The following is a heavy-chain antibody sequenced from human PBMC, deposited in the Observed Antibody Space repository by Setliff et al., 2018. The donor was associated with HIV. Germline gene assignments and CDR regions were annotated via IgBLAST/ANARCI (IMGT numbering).Heavy chain of an antibody. CDR3: ARTPTREWFLRAYFDY. CDR1: GFSLSNARMG. J-gene: IGHJ4*02. D-gene: IGHD3-3*01. V-gene: IGHV2-26*01. Sequence: SGPTLVNPTETLTLTCAVSGFSLSNARMGVSWIRQPPGKALEWLAHIFSNAEKSYSTSLKSRLTISKDTSKSQVVLTMTNMDPVDTATYYCARTPTREWFLRAYFDYWGQGTLVTVSS. CDR2: IFSNAEK.